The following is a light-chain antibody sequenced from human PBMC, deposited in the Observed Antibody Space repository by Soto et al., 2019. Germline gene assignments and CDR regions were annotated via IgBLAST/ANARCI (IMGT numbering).Light chain of an antibody. V-gene: IGKV3-20*01. CDR3: QQYGSSET. J-gene: IGKJ2*01. CDR2: GES. CDR1: QIVSTNY. Sequence: EIVLTQSPGTLSLSPGERATLSCRTSQIVSTNYLAWYQQKPGQAPRLLIYGESNRATSIPDRFSGSGSGTDFTLNINRLEPEDFAVYYCQQYGSSETFGQRTKLEIK.